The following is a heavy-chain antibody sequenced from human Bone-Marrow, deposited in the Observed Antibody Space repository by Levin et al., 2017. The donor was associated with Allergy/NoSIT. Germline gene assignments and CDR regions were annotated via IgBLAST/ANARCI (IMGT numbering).Heavy chain of an antibody. Sequence: SQTLSLTCAVYGGSFSGYYWNWIRQPPGKGLEWIGEISHSGSTNYNPSLKSRVTVTVDTSKKQFSLMLSSVTAADTAVFFCARRGYSGYMDVWGKGTTVTVSS. D-gene: IGHD5-12*01. V-gene: IGHV4-34*01. CDR3: ARRGYSGYMDV. CDR2: ISHSGST. CDR1: GGSFSGYY. J-gene: IGHJ6*03.